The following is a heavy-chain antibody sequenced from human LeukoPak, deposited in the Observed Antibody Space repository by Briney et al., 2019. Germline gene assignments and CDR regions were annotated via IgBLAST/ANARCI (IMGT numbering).Heavy chain of an antibody. V-gene: IGHV4-59*08. CDR2: IYYSGST. Sequence: SETLSLTCTVSGGSISSYYWSWIRQPPGKGLEWIGYIYYSGSTNYNPSLKSRVTTSVDTSKNQFSLKLSSVTAADTAVYYCARHGRGLDYFDYWGQGTLVTVSS. CDR3: ARHGRGLDYFDY. J-gene: IGHJ4*02. CDR1: GGSISSYY. D-gene: IGHD6-19*01.